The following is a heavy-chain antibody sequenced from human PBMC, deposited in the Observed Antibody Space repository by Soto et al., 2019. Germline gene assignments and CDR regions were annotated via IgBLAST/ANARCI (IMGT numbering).Heavy chain of an antibody. CDR3: AMQMNSSTNYYDY. J-gene: IGHJ4*02. CDR1: GFTFSTYA. V-gene: IGHV3-23*01. Sequence: GGSLRLSCAASGFTFSTYAMSWVRQAPGKGLEWVSAISGRGGGTFYADSVKGRFTIARDNSKNTLFLQMNSLRAEDTAVYFCAMQMNSSTNYYDYWGQGTLVTVSS. CDR2: ISGRGGGT. D-gene: IGHD2-2*01.